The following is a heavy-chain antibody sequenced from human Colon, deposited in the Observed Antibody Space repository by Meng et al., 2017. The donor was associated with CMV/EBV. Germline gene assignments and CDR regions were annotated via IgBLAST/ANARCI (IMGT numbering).Heavy chain of an antibody. CDR2: IIPIFGTA. D-gene: IGHD1-26*01. V-gene: IGHV1-69*13. CDR3: ARDIDSAEGY. Sequence: QVQLVESGAELERPGATVKVSCKASGGTFSSYSISWVRQAPGQGLEWMGGIIPIFGTANYAQKFQGRVTITADESTSTAYMELSSLRSEDTAVYYCARDIDSAEGYWGQGTLVTVSS. CDR1: GGTFSSYS. J-gene: IGHJ4*02.